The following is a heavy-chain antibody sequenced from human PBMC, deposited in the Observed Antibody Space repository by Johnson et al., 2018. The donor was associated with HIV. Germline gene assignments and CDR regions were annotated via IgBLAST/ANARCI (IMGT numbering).Heavy chain of an antibody. CDR2: IYSGGST. Sequence: EMQLVESGGGWVKPGGSLSLSCAASGFTVSSTYMSWVRQAPGKGLEWVSAIYSGGSTYYADSVKGRFTISRDNSKNTLYLQMNSLRAEDTAVYYCARGRGALEIWGQGTMVTVSS. CDR3: ARGRGALEI. D-gene: IGHD3-16*01. V-gene: IGHV3-53*01. CDR1: GFTVSSTY. J-gene: IGHJ3*02.